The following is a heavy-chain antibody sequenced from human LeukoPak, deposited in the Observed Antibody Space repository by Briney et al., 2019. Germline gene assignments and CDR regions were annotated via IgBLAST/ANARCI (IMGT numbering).Heavy chain of an antibody. CDR1: GGSISSYY. V-gene: IGHV4-4*07. J-gene: IGHJ3*02. CDR3: ARDRSYCGGDCYSGLDAFDI. D-gene: IGHD2-21*02. Sequence: SETLSLTCTVSGGSISSYYWSWIRQPAGKGLEWIGSIYYSGSTYYNPSLKSRVTISVDTSKNQFSLKLSSVTAADTAVYYCARDRSYCGGDCYSGLDAFDIWGQGTMVTVSS. CDR2: IYYSGST.